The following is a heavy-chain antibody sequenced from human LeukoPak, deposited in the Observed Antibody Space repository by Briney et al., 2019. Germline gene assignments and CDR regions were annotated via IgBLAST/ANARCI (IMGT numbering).Heavy chain of an antibody. J-gene: IGHJ4*02. D-gene: IGHD6-13*01. V-gene: IGHV1-2*02. CDR1: GYTFTGYY. CDR2: INPNSGGT. CDR3: AISPIAIAAAGTTPIDY. Sequence: ASVKVSCKASGYTFTGYYMHWVRQAPGQGLEWMGWINPNSGGTNYAQKFQGRVTMTRDTSISTAYMELSRLRSDDTAVYHCAISPIAIAAAGTTPIDYWGQGTLVTVSS.